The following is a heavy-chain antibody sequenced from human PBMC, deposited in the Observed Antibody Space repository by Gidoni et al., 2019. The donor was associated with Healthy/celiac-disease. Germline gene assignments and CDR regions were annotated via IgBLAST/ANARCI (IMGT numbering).Heavy chain of an antibody. J-gene: IGHJ4*02. CDR1: GFTFSSYA. CDR3: AKIGVGAISELYYFDY. D-gene: IGHD1-26*01. CDR2: ISGSGGST. Sequence: EVQLLESGGGLVQPGGSLRLSCAASGFTFSSYAMSWVRQAPGKGLEWVSAISGSGGSTYYADSVKGRFTISRDNSKNTLYLQMNSLRAEDTAVYYCAKIGVGAISELYYFDYWGQGTLVTVSS. V-gene: IGHV3-23*01.